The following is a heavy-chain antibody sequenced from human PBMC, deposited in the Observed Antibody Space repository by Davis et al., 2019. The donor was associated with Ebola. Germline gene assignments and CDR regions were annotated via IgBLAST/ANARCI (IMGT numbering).Heavy chain of an antibody. J-gene: IGHJ4*02. Sequence: SVKVSCKASGGTFSSYTISWVRQAPGQGLEWMGRIIPILGIANYAQKFQGRVTITADKSTSTAYMELSSLRSEDTAVYYCMIWSGYFPRFDYWGQGTLVTVSS. CDR3: MIWSGYFPRFDY. CDR2: IIPILGIA. D-gene: IGHD3-3*01. V-gene: IGHV1-69*02. CDR1: GGTFSSYT.